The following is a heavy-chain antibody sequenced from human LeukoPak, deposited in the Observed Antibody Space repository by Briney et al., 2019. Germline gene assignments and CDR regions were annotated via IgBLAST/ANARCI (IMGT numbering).Heavy chain of an antibody. Sequence: ASVKVSCKASGYTFTGYYMHWVRQAPGQGLEWMGWINPHSGGTNYAQKFQGRVTMTRDTSISTAYMELSRLRSDDTAVYYCARPVYDILTGYYGHWFDPWGQGTLVTVSS. CDR2: INPHSGGT. V-gene: IGHV1-2*02. J-gene: IGHJ5*02. CDR3: ARPVYDILTGYYGHWFDP. D-gene: IGHD3-9*01. CDR1: GYTFTGYY.